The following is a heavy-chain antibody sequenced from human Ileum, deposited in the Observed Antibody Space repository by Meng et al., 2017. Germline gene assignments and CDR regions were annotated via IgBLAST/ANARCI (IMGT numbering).Heavy chain of an antibody. CDR1: GFTFRTYW. J-gene: IGHJ4*02. CDR2: MNGDGSST. CDR3: ATGGSGYYGY. D-gene: IGHD5-12*01. V-gene: IGHV3-74*01. Sequence: VQLVGSGGCLVQPGGSLGLSCAASGFTFRTYWMHWVRQVPGKGLVWVSRMNGDGSSTNYADSVKGRFIISRDNAKNTLYLQMSSLTAEDTAVYFCATGGSGYYGYWGQGTLVTVSS.